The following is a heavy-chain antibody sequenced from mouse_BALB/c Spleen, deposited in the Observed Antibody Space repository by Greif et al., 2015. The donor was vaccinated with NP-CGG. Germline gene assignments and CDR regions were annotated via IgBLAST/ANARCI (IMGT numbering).Heavy chain of an antibody. CDR1: GYTFTDYY. CDR2: IYPGSGNT. Sequence: VQLQESGPELVKPGASVKISCKASGYTFTDYYINWVKQKPGQGLEWIGWIYPGSGNTKYNEKFKGMATLTVDTSSSTAYMQLSSLTSEDTAVYFCARRTGTGAMDYWGQGTSVTVSS. D-gene: IGHD4-1*01. J-gene: IGHJ4*01. V-gene: IGHV1-84*02. CDR3: ARRTGTGAMDY.